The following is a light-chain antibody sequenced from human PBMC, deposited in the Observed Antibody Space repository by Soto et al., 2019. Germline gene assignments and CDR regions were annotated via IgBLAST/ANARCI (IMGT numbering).Light chain of an antibody. J-gene: IGKJ5*01. CDR1: QTISSW. CDR2: VAS. Sequence: DIQMTQSPSTLSGSVGDRVTITCRASQTISSWLAWYQQKPGKAPKLLIYVASTLQSGVPSRFSGSGSGTEFTLTISNLQPEDFATYYCQQLKSYPSITFGQGTRLEIK. V-gene: IGKV1-5*01. CDR3: QQLKSYPSIT.